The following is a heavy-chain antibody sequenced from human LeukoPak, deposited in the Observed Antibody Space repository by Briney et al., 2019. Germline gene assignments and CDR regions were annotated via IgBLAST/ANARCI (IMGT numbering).Heavy chain of an antibody. CDR3: ASSSGHLDY. J-gene: IGHJ4*02. D-gene: IGHD6-19*01. CDR2: ISGSGGTT. V-gene: IGHV3-23*01. CDR1: GFTFNNYA. Sequence: GGSLRLSCAASGFTFNNYAMSWVRQAPGKGLEWVSAISGSGGTTYYADSVKGRFTFSRDNAKNSLYLQMNSLRAEDTAVYYCASSSGHLDYWGQGTLVTVSS.